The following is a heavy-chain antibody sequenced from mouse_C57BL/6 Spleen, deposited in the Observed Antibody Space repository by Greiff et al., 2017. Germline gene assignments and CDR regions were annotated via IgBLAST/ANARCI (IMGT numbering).Heavy chain of an antibody. V-gene: IGHV3-8*01. Sequence: EVKLVESGPGLAKPSQTLSLTCSVTGYSITSDYWNWIRKFPGNKLEYMGYISYSGSTYYNPSLKSRISITRDTSKNQYYLQLNSVTTEDTATYYCARSYYYGSSPPYAMDYWGQGTSVTVSS. CDR3: ARSYYYGSSPPYAMDY. D-gene: IGHD1-1*01. CDR1: GYSITSDY. J-gene: IGHJ4*01. CDR2: ISYSGST.